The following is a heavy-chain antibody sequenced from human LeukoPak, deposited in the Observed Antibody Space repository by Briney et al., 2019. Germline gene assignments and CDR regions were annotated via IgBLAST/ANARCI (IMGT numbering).Heavy chain of an antibody. CDR3: VKDDDYTDFLTTDAFGL. CDR2: IRATSGIT. Sequence: GGSLRLSCAASGFIFSDYAMSWVRQAPGKGLEWVSDIRATSGITYYADSVKGRFTISRDNAKNTLYLQMNSLRAEDTAVYYCVKDDDYTDFLTTDAFGLWGQGTMVNVSS. D-gene: IGHD3-9*01. V-gene: IGHV3-23*01. J-gene: IGHJ3*01. CDR1: GFIFSDYA.